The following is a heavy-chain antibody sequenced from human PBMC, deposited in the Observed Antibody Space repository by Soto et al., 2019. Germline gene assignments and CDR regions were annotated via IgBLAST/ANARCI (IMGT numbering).Heavy chain of an antibody. V-gene: IGHV1-69*01. CDR3: ARDGGRHSEGIDY. J-gene: IGHJ4*02. CDR1: GGTFSSYS. CDR2: IIPIFGTA. D-gene: IGHD1-26*01. Sequence: QVQLVQSGAEVKKPGSSVKVSCKASGGTFSSYSINWVRQAPGQGLEWMGEIIPIFGTANYAQKLQGRVTITADESTSTAYMELSSLRSEDTAVYYCARDGGRHSEGIDYWGQGTLVTVSS.